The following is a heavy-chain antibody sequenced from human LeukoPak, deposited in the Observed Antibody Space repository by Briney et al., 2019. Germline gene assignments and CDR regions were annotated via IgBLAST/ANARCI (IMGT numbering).Heavy chain of an antibody. D-gene: IGHD5-12*01. CDR3: AKTETPSGYDGNFDY. CDR2: ISGSGGST. CDR1: GFTFSIYA. J-gene: IGHJ4*02. V-gene: IGHV3-23*01. Sequence: GGSLRLSCAASGFTFSIYAISWVRQAPGKGLELVSAISGSGGSTYYADSVKGRFTISRDNSKNTLYLQMNSLRAEDTAVYYCAKTETPSGYDGNFDYWGQGTLVTVSS.